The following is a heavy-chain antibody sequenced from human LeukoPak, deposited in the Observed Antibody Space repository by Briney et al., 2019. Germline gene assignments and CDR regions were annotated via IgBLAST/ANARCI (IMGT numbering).Heavy chain of an antibody. V-gene: IGHV1-18*01. J-gene: IGHJ4*02. CDR1: GYIFTSYG. CDR3: ARDNPLPLSMIVVGHVSFDY. CDR2: ISAYNGNT. D-gene: IGHD3-22*01. Sequence: ASVKVSLKASGYIFTSYGISWVRQAPGQELEWMGWISAYNGNTNYAQKLQGRVTMTTDTSTSTAYMELRSLRSDDTAVYYCARDNPLPLSMIVVGHVSFDYWGQGTLVTVSS.